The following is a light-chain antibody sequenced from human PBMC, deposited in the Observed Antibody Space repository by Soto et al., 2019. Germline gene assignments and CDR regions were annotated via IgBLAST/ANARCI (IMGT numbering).Light chain of an antibody. V-gene: IGKV1-12*01. CDR1: QGVTRW. J-gene: IGKJ4*01. CDR3: QQANTFPLT. Sequence: DIQLTQSPSSVSASIGDRVTMTCRASQGVTRWLAWYQQKPGRAPKLLIYTASSLQTGVPSRFSASGFGTDFTLTISSLQPEDVATYDGQQANTFPLTFGGGTKVEIK. CDR2: TAS.